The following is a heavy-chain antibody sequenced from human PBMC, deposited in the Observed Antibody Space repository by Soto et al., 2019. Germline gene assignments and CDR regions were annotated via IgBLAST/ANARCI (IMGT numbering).Heavy chain of an antibody. CDR3: ARERGIAAARAGFDP. CDR1: GYTFTNYV. J-gene: IGHJ5*02. D-gene: IGHD6-13*01. CDR2: ISPGNGNT. Sequence: QVHLVQSGAEVKKPGASVKVSCKSSGYTFTNYVIHWVRQAPGQGLEWMGWISPGNGNTKYSEKFQGRVTITKDTSASTAYMELSRLKYEDTALYYCARERGIAAARAGFDPWGQGTLVTVSS. V-gene: IGHV1-3*01.